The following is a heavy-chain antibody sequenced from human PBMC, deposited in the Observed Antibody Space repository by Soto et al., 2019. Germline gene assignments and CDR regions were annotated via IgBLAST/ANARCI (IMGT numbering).Heavy chain of an antibody. D-gene: IGHD2-2*01. J-gene: IGHJ5*02. CDR1: GGTFSSYT. CDR2: IIPILGIA. V-gene: IGHV1-69*02. CDR3: ARLYCSSTSCYSPNWFDP. Sequence: QVQLVQSGAEVKKPGSSVKVSCKASGGTFSSYTISWVRQAPGQGLEWMGRIIPILGIANYAQKFQGRVTITADKSTSTAYMELSSLRSEDTAMYYCARLYCSSTSCYSPNWFDPWGQGTLVTVSS.